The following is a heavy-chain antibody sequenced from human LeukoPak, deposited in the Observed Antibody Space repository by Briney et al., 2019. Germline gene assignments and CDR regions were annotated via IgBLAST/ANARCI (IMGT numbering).Heavy chain of an antibody. CDR3: ARDRTPDTLDY. V-gene: IGHV3-74*01. J-gene: IGHJ4*02. D-gene: IGHD2-15*01. Sequence: GGSLRLSCAASGFTFTSHWMHGVRQGPGKGLVWVSQINTDGSIAFYADSVKGRFTISRDNAKNTLYLQMNSLRAEDTAIYYCARDRTPDTLDYWGQGTPVTVSS. CDR2: INTDGSIA. CDR1: GFTFTSHW.